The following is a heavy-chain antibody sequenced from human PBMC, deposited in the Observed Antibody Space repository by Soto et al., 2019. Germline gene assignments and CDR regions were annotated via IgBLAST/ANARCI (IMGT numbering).Heavy chain of an antibody. CDR1: GYTFITYG. CDR2: ISVYNGNT. Sequence: QVQLVQSGAEVKKAGASVKVSCKASGYTFITYGITWVRQAPGQGLEWMGWISVYNGNTIYAQNLQGRVTMTTDTSTPTAYMELRSLRSDDTAVYYCARVVYDSSGYWGHFDYWGQGTLVTVSS. V-gene: IGHV1-18*01. J-gene: IGHJ4*02. D-gene: IGHD3-22*01. CDR3: ARVVYDSSGYWGHFDY.